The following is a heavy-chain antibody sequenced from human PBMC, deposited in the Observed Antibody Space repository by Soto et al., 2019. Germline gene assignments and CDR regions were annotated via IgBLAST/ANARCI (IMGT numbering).Heavy chain of an antibody. J-gene: IGHJ3*02. CDR1: GGTFSSYT. CDR3: ARESLDCSSTSCYALGAFDI. V-gene: IGHV1-69*04. D-gene: IGHD2-2*01. CDR2: IIPILGIA. Sequence: SVKVSCKASGGTFSSYTISWVRQAPGQGLEWMGRIIPILGIANYAQKFQGRVTITADKSTSTAYMELSSLRSEDTAVYYCARESLDCSSTSCYALGAFDIWGQGTMVTVSS.